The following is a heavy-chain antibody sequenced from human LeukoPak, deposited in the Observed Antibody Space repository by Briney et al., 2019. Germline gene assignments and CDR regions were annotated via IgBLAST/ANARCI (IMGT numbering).Heavy chain of an antibody. CDR3: ATDPSSWPPYFDY. CDR2: INSDGSEG. J-gene: IGHJ4*02. V-gene: IGHV3-7*03. Sequence: GGSLRLSCAVSGFTFSGFWMSWSRQAPGKGLEWVASINSDGSEGYYADVVKGRFTISRDNAKNSLYLQINSLRAEDTAVYYCATDPSSWPPYFDYWGQGTLVTVSS. CDR1: GFTFSGFW. D-gene: IGHD6-13*01.